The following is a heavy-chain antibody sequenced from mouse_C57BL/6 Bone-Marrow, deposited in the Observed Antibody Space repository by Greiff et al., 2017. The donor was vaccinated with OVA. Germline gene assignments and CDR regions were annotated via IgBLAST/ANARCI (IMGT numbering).Heavy chain of an antibody. CDR2: IDPENGDT. V-gene: IGHV14-4*01. J-gene: IGHJ4*01. Sequence: EVQLQQSGAELVRPGASVKLSCTASGFNIKADSMHWVKQRPEQGLEWIGWIDPENGDTEYASKFPGKATITADTSSNTAYLQLSSLTSEDTAVYYCTRGVYYSNSGAMDYWGQGTSVTVSS. CDR1: GFNIKADS. D-gene: IGHD2-5*01. CDR3: TRGVYYSNSGAMDY.